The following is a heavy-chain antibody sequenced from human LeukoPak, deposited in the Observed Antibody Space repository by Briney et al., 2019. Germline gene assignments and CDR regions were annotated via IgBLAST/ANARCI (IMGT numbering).Heavy chain of an antibody. CDR1: GFTFSSYW. D-gene: IGHD3-16*02. CDR3: GRDTRSLMEV. CDR2: IKQDGSEK. J-gene: IGHJ6*02. V-gene: IGHV3-7*01. Sequence: GGSLRLSCAASGFTFSSYWMNWVRQAPGKGLEWVANIKQDGSEKYYVDSVKGRFTISRDNAKNSLYLQMNSLGAEDTAVYYGGRDTRSLMEVGGQGTTVTVS.